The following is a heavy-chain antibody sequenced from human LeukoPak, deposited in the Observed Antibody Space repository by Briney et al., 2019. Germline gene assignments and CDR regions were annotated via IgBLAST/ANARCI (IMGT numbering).Heavy chain of an antibody. D-gene: IGHD6-19*01. CDR1: GFTVSDYS. Sequence: SGGSLRLSCAASGFTVSDYSMSWVRQAPGKGLEWVSSISSSSSYIYYADSVKGRFTISRDNSKNTLYLQMNSLREEDTAVYYCARGLRYSTGWYYFDYWGQGTLVTVSS. CDR3: ARGLRYSTGWYYFDY. CDR2: ISSSSSYI. J-gene: IGHJ4*02. V-gene: IGHV3-21*01.